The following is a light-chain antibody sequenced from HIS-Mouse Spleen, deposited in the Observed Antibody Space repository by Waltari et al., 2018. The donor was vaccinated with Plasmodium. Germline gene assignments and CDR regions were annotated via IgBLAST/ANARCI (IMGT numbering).Light chain of an antibody. J-gene: IGKJ2*01. CDR3: QQYNSYSYT. CDR1: QSISSW. V-gene: IGKV1-5*03. CDR2: KAS. Sequence: DSQLTLSPPTLSESVAHRLTITCRATQSISSWLAWYQQKPGKAPKLLLYKASSLESGVPSRFSGSGSETEFTLTISSLQPDDFATYYCQQYNSYSYTFGQGTKLEIK.